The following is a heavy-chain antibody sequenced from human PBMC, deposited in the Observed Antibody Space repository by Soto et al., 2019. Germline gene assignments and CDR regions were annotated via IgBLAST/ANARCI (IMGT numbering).Heavy chain of an antibody. D-gene: IGHD3-9*01. CDR2: IKQDESEK. CDR3: ARLDIPMSDWSRRGLDV. Sequence: AGGSLRLSCAASGFTFSSYWMSWVRQAPGKGLEWVANIKQDESEKYYVDSVKGRFTISRDNAKNSLYVQMNSLRPEDTAVYYCARLDIPMSDWSRRGLDVWGQGTTVTVSS. V-gene: IGHV3-7*01. CDR1: GFTFSSYW. J-gene: IGHJ6*02.